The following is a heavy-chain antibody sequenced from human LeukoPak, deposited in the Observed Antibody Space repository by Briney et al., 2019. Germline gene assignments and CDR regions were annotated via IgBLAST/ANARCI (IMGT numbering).Heavy chain of an antibody. CDR1: GFAFSSYS. D-gene: IGHD1-20*01. Sequence: GGSLRLSCAASGFAFSSYSMNWVRQAPGKGLEWVSSISTSSTYIYYADSVKGRYTISRDNAKNSLYLQMNSLRAEDTAVYYCARDPPFIIGTTFFDYWGQGTLVTVSS. CDR3: ARDPPFIIGTTFFDY. J-gene: IGHJ4*02. V-gene: IGHV3-21*01. CDR2: ISTSSTYI.